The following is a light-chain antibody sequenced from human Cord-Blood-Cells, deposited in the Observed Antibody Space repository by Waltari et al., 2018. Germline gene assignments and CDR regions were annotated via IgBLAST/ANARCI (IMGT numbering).Light chain of an antibody. J-gene: IGKJ2*03. Sequence: DIVMTHSPLPLPVTPGEPASISCRSSQSLLHSNGYNYLDWYLQKPGQSPQLLIYLGSNRASGVPDRFSGSGSGTDFTLKISRVEAEDVGVYYCMQALQTPYSFGQGTKLEIK. CDR3: MQALQTPYS. CDR2: LGS. V-gene: IGKV2-28*01. CDR1: QSLLHSNGYNY.